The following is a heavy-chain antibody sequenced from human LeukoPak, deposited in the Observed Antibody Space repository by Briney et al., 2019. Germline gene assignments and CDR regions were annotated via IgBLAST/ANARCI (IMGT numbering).Heavy chain of an antibody. D-gene: IGHD1-20*01. V-gene: IGHV3-30*01. Sequence: GGSLRLFCAASGFTFSSYEMNWVRQAPGKGLEWVAVISYDGSNKYYADSVKGRFPISRDNSKNTLYLQMNSLRAEDTAVYYCAREDNWNYSDYWGQGTLVTVSS. CDR1: GFTFSSYE. CDR3: AREDNWNYSDY. CDR2: ISYDGSNK. J-gene: IGHJ4*02.